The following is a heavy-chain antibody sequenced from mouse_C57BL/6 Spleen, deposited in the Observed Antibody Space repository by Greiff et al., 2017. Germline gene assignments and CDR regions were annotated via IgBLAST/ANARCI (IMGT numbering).Heavy chain of an antibody. CDR3: ARPDYDAFAY. CDR2: INPDSSTT. CDR1: GNDFSRYW. Sequence: EVKLMQSGGGLVQPGASLKLSCAASGNDFSRYWMSWVRRAPGKGLEWIGEINPDSSTTNYAPSLKDKFIISRDNAKNTLYLQMRKAGSEDAALCYCARPDYDAFAYWGQGTLVTVSA. D-gene: IGHD2-4*01. V-gene: IGHV4-1*01. J-gene: IGHJ3*01.